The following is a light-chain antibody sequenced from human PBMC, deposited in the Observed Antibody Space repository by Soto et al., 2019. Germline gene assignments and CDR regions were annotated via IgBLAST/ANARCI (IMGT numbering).Light chain of an antibody. J-gene: IGLJ1*01. V-gene: IGLV3-1*01. CDR2: QDT. CDR1: KLGDTY. Sequence: SYEPTQPPSVSVSPGQTASISCSGDKLGDTYASWYQLKPGQSPILVIYQDTKRPSGIPERFSGSNSGNTATLTISGTQAMDEADYYCQAWDSTTLYVFGTGTKLTVL. CDR3: QAWDSTTLYV.